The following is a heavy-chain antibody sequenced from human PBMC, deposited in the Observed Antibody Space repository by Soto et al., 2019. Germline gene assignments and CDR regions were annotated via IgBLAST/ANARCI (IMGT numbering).Heavy chain of an antibody. CDR2: INKDGSEK. V-gene: IGHV3-7*01. CDR1: GFAFSTYH. Sequence: GGSLRLSCVASGFAFSTYHMTWVRQAPGKGLEWVANINKDGSEKHNVDYVMGRFTISRDNAKNSLYLQMNSLRAEDTAVYYCAREGFFYIDVWGKGITVTVSS. CDR3: AREGFFYIDV. J-gene: IGHJ6*03.